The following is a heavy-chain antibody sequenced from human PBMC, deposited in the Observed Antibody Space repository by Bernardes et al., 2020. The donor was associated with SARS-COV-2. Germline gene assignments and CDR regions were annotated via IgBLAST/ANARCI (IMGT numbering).Heavy chain of an antibody. CDR2: INPNSGGT. CDR3: ARELLYERGYCSSTSCPVHGMDV. J-gene: IGHJ6*02. CDR1: GYTFTGYY. D-gene: IGHD2-2*01. V-gene: IGHV1-2*04. Sequence: ASVKVSCKASGYTFTGYYIHWVRQAPGQGLEWMGWINPNSGGTNYAQKFQGWVTMTRDTSISTAYMQLSRLRSDDTAVYYCARELLYERGYCSSTSCPVHGMDVWGQGTTVTVSS.